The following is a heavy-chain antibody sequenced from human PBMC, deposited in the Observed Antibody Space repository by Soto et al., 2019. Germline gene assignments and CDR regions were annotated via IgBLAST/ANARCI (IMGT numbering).Heavy chain of an antibody. CDR1: GGSISSGDYY. CDR3: ARGLGDTAMVEAFDI. J-gene: IGHJ3*02. Sequence: SETLSLTCTVSGGSISSGDYYWSWIRQPPGKGLEWIGYIYYSGSTYYNPSLKSRVTISVDTSKNQFSLKLSSVTAADTAVYYCARGLGDTAMVEAFDIWGQGTMVTVSS. CDR2: IYYSGST. D-gene: IGHD5-18*01. V-gene: IGHV4-30-4*01.